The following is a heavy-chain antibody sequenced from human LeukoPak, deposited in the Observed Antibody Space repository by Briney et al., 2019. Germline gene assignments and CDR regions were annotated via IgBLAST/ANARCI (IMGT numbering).Heavy chain of an antibody. J-gene: IGHJ4*02. CDR1: GFSFTKYA. Sequence: GGSLRLSCAASGFSFTKYAMSWVRQAPGKGLEWVSGMSSSGDSTDYADSVKGRFTISRDSSKNTLYLQMDSLRVEDTAVFCAKVSFDGGVIPYFDSWGQGTVVTVSS. D-gene: IGHD3-16*02. V-gene: IGHV3-23*01. CDR3: AKVSFDGGVIPYFDS. CDR2: MSSSGDST.